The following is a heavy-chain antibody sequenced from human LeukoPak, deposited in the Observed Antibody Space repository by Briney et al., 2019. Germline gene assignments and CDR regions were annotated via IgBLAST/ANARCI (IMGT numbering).Heavy chain of an antibody. J-gene: IGHJ4*02. V-gene: IGHV4-59*01. Sequence: SETLSLTCTVSGGSISSYYWSWIRQPPGKGLEWIGYIYYIGSTNSNPSLKSRVTISVDTSKNQFSLKLSSVTAADTAVYYCARVSGDPMVRGVMSNWGQGTLVTVSS. CDR3: ARVSGDPMVRGVMSN. CDR2: IYYIGST. CDR1: GGSISSYY. D-gene: IGHD3-10*01.